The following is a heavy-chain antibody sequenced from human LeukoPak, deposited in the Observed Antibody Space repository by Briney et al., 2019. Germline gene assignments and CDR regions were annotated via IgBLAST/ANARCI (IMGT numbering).Heavy chain of an antibody. CDR1: GGSISSYY. CDR3: ARSPPSRATIETYYYYYYMDV. Sequence: ASETLSLTCTVSGGSISSYYWSWIRQPPGKGLEWLGYIYYSGSTNYNPSLKSRVTISVDTSKNQFSLKLSSVTAADTAVYYCARSPPSRATIETYYYYYYMDVWGKGTTVTISS. V-gene: IGHV4-59*01. J-gene: IGHJ6*03. CDR2: IYYSGST. D-gene: IGHD5-24*01.